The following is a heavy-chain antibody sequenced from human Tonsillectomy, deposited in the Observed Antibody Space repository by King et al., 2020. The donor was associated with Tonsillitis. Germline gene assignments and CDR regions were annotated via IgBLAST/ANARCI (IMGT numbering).Heavy chain of an antibody. J-gene: IGHJ4*02. CDR3: SSRCGENPCYG. CDR2: ISGNGGAT. CDR1: GFTFSSYA. Sequence: VQLVESGGALVQPGGSLRLSCGFSGFTFSSYAMSWVRQAPGKGLDWVSAISGNGGATFYADSVKGRFTVSRDNSKITLYLQMNSLRVEDTAVYYCSSRCGENPCYGWGQGTLVTVSS. V-gene: IGHV3-23*04. D-gene: IGHD4-17*01.